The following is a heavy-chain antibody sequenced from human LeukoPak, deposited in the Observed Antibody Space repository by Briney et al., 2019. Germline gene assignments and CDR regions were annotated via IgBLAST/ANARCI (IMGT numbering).Heavy chain of an antibody. J-gene: IGHJ4*02. CDR2: ISWNSAHI. CDR3: VKDLKAGGILTD. Sequence: LSLTCAVYGGSFSGYYWSWIRQPPGKGLEWVSGISWNSAHIGYADSVEGRFTISRDNAENFLFLQMNSLRVEDTALYYCVKDLKAGGILTDWGQGTLLTVSS. V-gene: IGHV3-9*01. CDR1: GGSFSGYY. D-gene: IGHD3-9*01.